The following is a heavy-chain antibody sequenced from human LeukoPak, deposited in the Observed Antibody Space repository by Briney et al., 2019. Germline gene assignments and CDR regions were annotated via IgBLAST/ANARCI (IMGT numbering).Heavy chain of an antibody. V-gene: IGHV4-59*08. J-gene: IGHJ3*02. D-gene: IGHD2-8*01. CDR1: GGSISSYY. Sequence: SSETLSLTCTVSGGSISSYYWSWIRQPPGKGLEWIGYIYYSGSTNYNPSLKSRVTISVDTSKNQFSLKLSSVTAADTAVYYCARHPKWQAFDIWGQGTMVTVSS. CDR3: ARHPKWQAFDI. CDR2: IYYSGST.